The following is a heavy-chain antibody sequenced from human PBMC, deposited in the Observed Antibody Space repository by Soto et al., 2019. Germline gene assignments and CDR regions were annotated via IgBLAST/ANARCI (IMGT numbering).Heavy chain of an antibody. CDR1: GFTFSSYA. CDR3: ARDTLAPKGDFLDY. CDR2: ISYDGSNK. D-gene: IGHD3-3*01. Sequence: PGGSLRLSCAASGFTFSSYAMHWVRQAPGKGLEWVAVISYDGSNKYYADSVKGRFTISRDNSKNTLYLQMNSLRAEDTAVYYCARDTLAPKGDFLDYWGQGTLVTVSS. V-gene: IGHV3-30-3*01. J-gene: IGHJ4*02.